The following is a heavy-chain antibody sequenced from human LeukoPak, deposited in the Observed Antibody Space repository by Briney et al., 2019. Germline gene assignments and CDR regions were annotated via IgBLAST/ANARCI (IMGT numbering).Heavy chain of an antibody. V-gene: IGHV3-7*04. J-gene: IGHJ4*02. CDR2: IKEDGSVK. CDR1: GFTFSSYW. CDR3: GREVPGGATILDY. D-gene: IGHD1-26*01. Sequence: PGGSRRLSCAASGFTFSSYWMSWARQAPGKGLEWVANIKEDGSVKYYVDSVKGRFTISRDNAKNSLYLQMNSLRADDTAVYYCGREVPGGATILDYWGQGTLVTVSS.